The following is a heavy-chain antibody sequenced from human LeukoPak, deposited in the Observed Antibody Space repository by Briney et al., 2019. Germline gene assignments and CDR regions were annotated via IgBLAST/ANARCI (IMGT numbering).Heavy chain of an antibody. CDR1: GGSISSSNW. Sequence: SETLSLTCAVSGGSISSSNWWSWVRQPPGKGLEWIGEIYHSGSTNYNPSLKSRVTISVDKSKNQFSLKLSSVIAADTAVYYCARDRIGIAAAGTRAFDIWGQGTMVTVSS. V-gene: IGHV4-4*02. CDR3: ARDRIGIAAAGTRAFDI. D-gene: IGHD6-13*01. CDR2: IYHSGST. J-gene: IGHJ3*02.